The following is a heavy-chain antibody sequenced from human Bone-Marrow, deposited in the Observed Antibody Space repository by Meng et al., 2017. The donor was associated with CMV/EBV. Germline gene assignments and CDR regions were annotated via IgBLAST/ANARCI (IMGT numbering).Heavy chain of an antibody. Sequence: ASVKVSCKASGGTFSSYAISWVRQAPGQGLEWMGWISAYNGNTNYAQKLQGRVTMTTDTSTSTAYMELRSLRSDDTAVYYCAAGPFGAVAGNFDYWGQGTLVTVSS. CDR3: AAGPFGAVAGNFDY. J-gene: IGHJ4*02. D-gene: IGHD6-19*01. CDR2: ISAYNGNT. V-gene: IGHV1-18*01. CDR1: GGTFSSYA.